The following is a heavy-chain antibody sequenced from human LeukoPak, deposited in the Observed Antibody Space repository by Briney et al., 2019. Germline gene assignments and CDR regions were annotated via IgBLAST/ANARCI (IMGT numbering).Heavy chain of an antibody. Sequence: SETLSLTCTVSGGSISSNSHYWAWIRQPPGKGLEWIGNMFYTGSTYYIPSLKSRVTFSVDTSKNQFFLKLNSVTAADTAVYYCAGQIGSSSNIDSWGQGTLVTVSS. CDR2: MFYTGST. V-gene: IGHV4-39*01. CDR1: GGSISSNSHY. CDR3: AGQIGSSSNIDS. D-gene: IGHD6-6*01. J-gene: IGHJ4*02.